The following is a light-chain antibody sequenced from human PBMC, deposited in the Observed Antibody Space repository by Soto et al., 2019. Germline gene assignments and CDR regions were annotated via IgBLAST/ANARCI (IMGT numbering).Light chain of an antibody. Sequence: DIQMTQSPSSLSASVGDGVTITCRASQNIIRHLNWYQHKPGRAPRLLIYAASTLQSGVPSRFTGSGSGTEFTLTISGLQPEDFASYYCQQSYTTPTFGQGTRLEIK. CDR3: QQSYTTPT. CDR1: QNIIRH. CDR2: AAS. J-gene: IGKJ5*01. V-gene: IGKV1-39*01.